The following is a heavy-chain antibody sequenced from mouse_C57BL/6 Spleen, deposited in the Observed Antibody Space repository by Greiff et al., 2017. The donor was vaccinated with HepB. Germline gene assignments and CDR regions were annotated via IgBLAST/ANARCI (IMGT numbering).Heavy chain of an antibody. CDR1: GYTFTSYW. V-gene: IGHV1-64*01. J-gene: IGHJ3*01. D-gene: IGHD1-1*01. CDR2: IHPNSGST. Sequence: VQLQQPGAELVKPGASVKLSCKASGYTFTSYWMHWVKQRPGQGLEWIGMIHPNSGSTNYNEKIKSKATLTVDKSSSTAYMQLSSLTSEDSAVYYCARSITTVGTYWGQGTLVTVSA. CDR3: ARSITTVGTY.